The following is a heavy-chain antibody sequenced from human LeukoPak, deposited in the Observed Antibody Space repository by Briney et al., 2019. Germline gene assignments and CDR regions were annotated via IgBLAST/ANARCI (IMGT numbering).Heavy chain of an antibody. D-gene: IGHD4-11*01. Sequence: GASVKVSCKASGYSFTGQDMHWVRQAPGQGLEWMGIINPSGGSTSYAQKFQGRVTMTRDTSTSTVYMELSSLRSEDTAVYYCAREYTVALDYWGQGTLVTVSS. CDR2: INPSGGST. CDR3: AREYTVALDY. J-gene: IGHJ4*02. CDR1: GYSFTGQD. V-gene: IGHV1-46*01.